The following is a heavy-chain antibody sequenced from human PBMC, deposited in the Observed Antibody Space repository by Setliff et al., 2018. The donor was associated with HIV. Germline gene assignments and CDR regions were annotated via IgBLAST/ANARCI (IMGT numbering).Heavy chain of an antibody. D-gene: IGHD6-19*01. CDR1: GGSISSSSYY. V-gene: IGHV4-39*01. CDR2: IYYSGST. J-gene: IGHJ4*02. Sequence: SETLSLTCTVSGGSISSSSYYWIWVRQPPGEGLEWIGNIYYSGSTYYNPSLKSRTTISVDTSQNQFSLKLTSVTAADTAVYYCASQGRSGWLRGGFVSWGQGTLVTVSS. CDR3: ASQGRSGWLRGGFVS.